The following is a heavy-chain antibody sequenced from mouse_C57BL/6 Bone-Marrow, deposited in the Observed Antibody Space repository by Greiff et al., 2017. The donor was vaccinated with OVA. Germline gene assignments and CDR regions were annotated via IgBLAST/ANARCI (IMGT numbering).Heavy chain of an antibody. CDR2: INPSTGGT. CDR3: ARITTVPFYAMDY. V-gene: IGHV1-42*01. D-gene: IGHD1-1*01. Sequence: VQLQQSGPELVKPGASVEISCKASGYSFTGYYMNWVKQSPEKSLEWIGEINPSTGGTTYNQKFKAKATLTVDKSSSTAYMQLKSLTSEDSAVYYCARITTVPFYAMDYWGQGTSVTVSS. J-gene: IGHJ4*01. CDR1: GYSFTGYY.